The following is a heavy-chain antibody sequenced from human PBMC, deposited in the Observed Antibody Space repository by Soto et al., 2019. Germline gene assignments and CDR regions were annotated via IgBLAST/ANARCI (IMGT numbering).Heavy chain of an antibody. D-gene: IGHD1-1*01. Sequence: GGSLRLSCAVPGLSFSRYSMNWVRQAPGKGLEWLSYISTRSNSIYYADSVKGRFTISRDNTQNSMYLQMHSLRDEDTAVYYCVRVREPRRSRSTDFRGPGILLTVS. CDR2: ISTRSNSI. J-gene: IGHJ4*02. V-gene: IGHV3-48*02. CDR3: VRVREPRRSRSTDF. CDR1: GLSFSRYS.